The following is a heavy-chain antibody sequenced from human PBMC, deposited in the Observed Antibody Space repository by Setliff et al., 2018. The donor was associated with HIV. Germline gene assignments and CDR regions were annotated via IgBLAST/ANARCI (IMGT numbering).Heavy chain of an antibody. J-gene: IGHJ4*02. Sequence: PGGSLRLSCAASGFIFSSYAMSWVRQAPGKGLEWVSAISDGGGGTDYADSVKGRFTISRDNSRNTLYLQMNSLRAEDTAVYFCAKLGGSGSYSNAFDYWGQGTLVTVSS. CDR2: ISDGGGGT. D-gene: IGHD3-10*01. CDR3: AKLGGSGSYSNAFDY. V-gene: IGHV3-23*01. CDR1: GFIFSSYA.